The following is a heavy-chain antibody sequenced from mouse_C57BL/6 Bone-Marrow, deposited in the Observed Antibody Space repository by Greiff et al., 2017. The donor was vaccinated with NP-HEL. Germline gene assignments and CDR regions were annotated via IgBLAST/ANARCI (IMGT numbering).Heavy chain of an antibody. CDR1: GYTFTSYW. Sequence: QVQLKQPGAELVRPGSSVKLSCKASGYTFTSYWMHWVKQRPIQGLEWIGNIDPSDSETHYNQKFKDKATLTVDKSSSTAYMQLSSLTSEDSAVYYCAVSSGSSPFAYWGQGTLVTVSA. CDR3: AVSSGSSPFAY. CDR2: IDPSDSET. J-gene: IGHJ3*01. D-gene: IGHD1-1*01. V-gene: IGHV1-52*01.